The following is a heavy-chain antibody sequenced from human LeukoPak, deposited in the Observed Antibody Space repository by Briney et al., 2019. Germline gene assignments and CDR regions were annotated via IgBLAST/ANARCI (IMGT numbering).Heavy chain of an antibody. CDR3: ARDQELAGDRWFGP. Sequence: RRSLTLSCAASGFTFSSYAMHWVRQPPGKGLEWVAVISYYGSNKYYADSVKGRFTISRDNSKNTLYLQMNSLRAEDTAVYYCARDQELAGDRWFGPWGQGNLVTVSS. CDR2: ISYYGSNK. V-gene: IGHV3-30-3*01. D-gene: IGHD6-19*01. J-gene: IGHJ5*02. CDR1: GFTFSSYA.